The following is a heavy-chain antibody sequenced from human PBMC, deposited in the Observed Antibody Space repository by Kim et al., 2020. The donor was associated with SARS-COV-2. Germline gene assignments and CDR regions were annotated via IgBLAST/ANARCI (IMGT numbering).Heavy chain of an antibody. CDR3: ASLYSGSYFLWFDP. V-gene: IGHV4-39*01. D-gene: IGHD1-26*01. Sequence: PSLKSRVTISVDTSKNQVSLKLSSVNAADPAVYYCASLYSGSYFLWFDPWGQGTLVTVSS. J-gene: IGHJ5*02.